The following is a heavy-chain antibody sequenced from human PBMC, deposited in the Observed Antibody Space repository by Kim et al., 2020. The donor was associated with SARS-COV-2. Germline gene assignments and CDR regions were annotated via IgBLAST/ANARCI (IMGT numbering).Heavy chain of an antibody. V-gene: IGHV1-69*13. CDR3: ASSAYGRVVPAARGYYYYGMDV. J-gene: IGHJ6*02. CDR2: IIPIFGTA. CDR1: GGTFSSYA. Sequence: SVKVSCKASGGTFSSYAISWVRQAPGQGPEWMGGIIPIFGTANYAQKFQGRVTITADESTSTAYMELSSLRSEDTAVYYCASSAYGRVVPAARGYYYYGMDVWGQGTTVTVSS. D-gene: IGHD2-2*01.